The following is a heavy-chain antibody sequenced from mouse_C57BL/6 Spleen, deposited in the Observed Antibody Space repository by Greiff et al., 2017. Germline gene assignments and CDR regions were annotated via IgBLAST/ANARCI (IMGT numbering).Heavy chain of an antibody. J-gene: IGHJ2*01. Sequence: VQLQQSGPGLVQPSQSLSITCTVSGFSLTSYGVHWVRQSPGKGLEWLGVIWRGGSTDYNAAFISRLSISTDNSTSQVFFKMNSLQADDTAIYYCARNDDGPFDYWGQGTTLTVSS. CDR1: GFSLTSYG. D-gene: IGHD2-3*01. CDR2: IWRGGST. V-gene: IGHV2-2*01. CDR3: ARNDDGPFDY.